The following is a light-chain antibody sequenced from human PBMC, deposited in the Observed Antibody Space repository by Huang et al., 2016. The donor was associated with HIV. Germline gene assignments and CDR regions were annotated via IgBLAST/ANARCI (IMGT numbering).Light chain of an antibody. J-gene: IGKJ1*01. CDR2: AAS. Sequence: VIWMTQSPSLLSASTGDKINISCRVSQGINNDLAWYQQKPGKVPHLLIYAASNLRSGVPSRFGGGGSGTDFTLTLSCLQAEDFATYYCQQYYDLPRTFGQGTKVEVK. CDR1: QGINND. V-gene: IGKV1D-8*03. CDR3: QQYYDLPRT.